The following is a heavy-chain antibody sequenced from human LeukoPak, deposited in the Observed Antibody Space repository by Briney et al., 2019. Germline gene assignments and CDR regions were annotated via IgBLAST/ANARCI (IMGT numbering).Heavy chain of an antibody. V-gene: IGHV1-18*01. CDR3: ARGGSSGWYIVY. J-gene: IGHJ4*02. CDR1: GYTFTIYG. CDR2: ISAYNGNT. D-gene: IGHD6-19*01. Sequence: GASVKVSFKASGYTFTIYGISRARQAPGQGLEWMGWISAYNGNTNYAQKLQGRVTVTTDTSTSTAYMELRSLRSDDTAVYYCARGGSSGWYIVYWGQGTLVTVSS.